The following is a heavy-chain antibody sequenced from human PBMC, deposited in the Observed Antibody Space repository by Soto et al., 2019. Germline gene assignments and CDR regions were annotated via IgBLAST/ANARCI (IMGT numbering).Heavy chain of an antibody. J-gene: IGHJ6*02. Sequence: QVQLVQSGAEVKKPGSSVKVSCKASGGTFSSYAISRVRQAPGQGLEWMGGIIHIVGTGNYAQKLQGRVTMTADESKSTDYMELSSLRSEDTAVYYCAREGSLEDYGYGMDVWGQGTTVTVSS. CDR3: AREGSLEDYGYGMDV. V-gene: IGHV1-69*01. CDR2: IIHIVGTG. D-gene: IGHD3-3*01. CDR1: GGTFSSYA.